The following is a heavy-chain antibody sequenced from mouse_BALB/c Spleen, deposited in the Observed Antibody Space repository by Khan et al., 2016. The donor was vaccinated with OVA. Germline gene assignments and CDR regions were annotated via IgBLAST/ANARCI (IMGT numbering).Heavy chain of an antibody. CDR1: GFTFSDYY. V-gene: IGHV5-4*02. J-gene: IGHJ3*01. Sequence: EVELVESGGGLVKPGGSLKLSCAASGFTFSDYYMYWVRQTPEKRLEWVATISDGGSYTYYPDSVKGRFPISRDNAKNNLYLQMRSLKSEDTAMYYCARGDYGSSIPWFAYWGQGTLVTVSA. CDR3: ARGDYGSSIPWFAY. D-gene: IGHD1-1*01. CDR2: ISDGGSYT.